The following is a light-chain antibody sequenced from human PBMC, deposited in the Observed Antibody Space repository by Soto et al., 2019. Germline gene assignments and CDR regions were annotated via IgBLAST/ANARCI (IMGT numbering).Light chain of an antibody. J-gene: IGLJ2*01. CDR1: SSNIGAGYD. V-gene: IGLV1-40*01. CDR3: QSYDISLSVV. Sequence: QSVLTQPPLVSGAPGQRVTISCTGSSSNIGAGYDVHWYHQLPGTAPKLLIYGNSNRPSGVPDRFSGSKSGTSASLAITGLQAEDEADYYCQSYDISLSVVFGGGTKLTVL. CDR2: GNS.